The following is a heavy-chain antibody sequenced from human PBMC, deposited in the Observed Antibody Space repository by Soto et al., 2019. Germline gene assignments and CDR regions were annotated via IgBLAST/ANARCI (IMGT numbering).Heavy chain of an antibody. CDR3: ARSYFLPNGGYHEYYAY. CDR1: GYSFTNNW. D-gene: IGHD2-8*01. V-gene: IGHV5-10-1*01. J-gene: IGHJ4*01. Sequence: GASLKISCKGSGYSFTNNWISWVRQMPGKGLEWMGRIDPRDSYTNYSPSFQGHVTISVDKSDNTSYLQWNSLRASDSAMYFCARSYFLPNGGYHEYYAYSARGSLVTVSA. CDR2: IDPRDSYT.